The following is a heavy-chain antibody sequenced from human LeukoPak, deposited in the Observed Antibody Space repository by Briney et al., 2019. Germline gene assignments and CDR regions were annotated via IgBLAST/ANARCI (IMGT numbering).Heavy chain of an antibody. CDR1: GGSISSHY. V-gene: IGHV4-59*11. CDR3: ARGGSWYGY. CDR2: IFYSGST. J-gene: IGHJ4*02. Sequence: PSETLSLTCSVSGGSISSHYWSWIRQPPGKGLERIGYIFYSGSTDYNPSLKSRVTISVDTSKNQFSLKLSSVTAADTAVYYCARGGSWYGYWGQGTLVTVSS. D-gene: IGHD6-13*01.